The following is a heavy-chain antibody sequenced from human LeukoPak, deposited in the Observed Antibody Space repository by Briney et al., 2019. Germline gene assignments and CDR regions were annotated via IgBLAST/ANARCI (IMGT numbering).Heavy chain of an antibody. D-gene: IGHD2-8*01. J-gene: IGHJ4*01. V-gene: IGHV3-30*03. CDR1: GFTFSSYV. Sequence: GRSLRLSCAPSGFTFSSYVMHWVRQAPGKGLEWVAVISYDGSNKYYADSVKGRFTISRENSENTMYLQRIRLRAEDTAVYFCWSDPNGDYVGDLVFWGRGTLVTVSS. CDR2: ISYDGSNK. CDR3: WSDPNGDYVGDLVF.